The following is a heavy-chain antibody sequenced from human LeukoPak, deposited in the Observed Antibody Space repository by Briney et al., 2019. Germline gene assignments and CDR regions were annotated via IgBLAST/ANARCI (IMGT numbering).Heavy chain of an antibody. J-gene: IGHJ4*02. Sequence: TGGSLRLSCAASGFTFSSYAMSWVRQAPGKGLEWVSAISGSGGSTYYADSVKGRFTISRDNSKNTLYLQMNSLRVEDTALYYCARDKSGGAGDYWGQGTLVTVSS. V-gene: IGHV3-23*01. CDR3: ARDKSGGAGDY. CDR2: ISGSGGST. CDR1: GFTFSSYA. D-gene: IGHD3-16*01.